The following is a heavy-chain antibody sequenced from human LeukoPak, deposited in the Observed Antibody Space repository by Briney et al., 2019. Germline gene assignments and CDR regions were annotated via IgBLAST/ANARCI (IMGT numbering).Heavy chain of an antibody. J-gene: IGHJ4*02. CDR1: GGSFSGYY. Sequence: PSETLSLTCAVYGGSFSGYYWSWIRQPPGKGLEWIGEINHSGSTNYNPSLKSRVTISVDTSKNQFSLKLSSVAAADTAVYYCASVPVYYDILTGYYDTTFGYWGQGTLVTVSS. D-gene: IGHD3-9*01. V-gene: IGHV4-34*01. CDR2: INHSGST. CDR3: ASVPVYYDILTGYYDTTFGY.